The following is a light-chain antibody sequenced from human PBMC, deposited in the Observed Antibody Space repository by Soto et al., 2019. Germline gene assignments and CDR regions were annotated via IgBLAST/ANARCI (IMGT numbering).Light chain of an antibody. CDR1: QYVSDN. J-gene: IGKJ2*01. CDR2: GPS. CDR3: QQYHEWPYT. V-gene: IGKV3-15*01. Sequence: EIVMTQSPGTLSVSPGETATLSCRASQYVSDNLAWYHQRPGQAPRLLLYGPSTRATGIPARFSGSGSGTEFTLTISSLQSEDCALYYCQQYHEWPYTFGQGTKLEIK.